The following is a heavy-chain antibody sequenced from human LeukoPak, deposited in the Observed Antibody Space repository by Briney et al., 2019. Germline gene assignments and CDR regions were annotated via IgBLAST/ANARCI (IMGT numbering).Heavy chain of an antibody. CDR3: ARDPPRDYYDILTGYYTYWYFDL. D-gene: IGHD3-9*01. CDR1: GFTFSSYS. CDR2: ISSSSSYI. J-gene: IGHJ2*01. V-gene: IGHV3-21*01. Sequence: GGSLRLSCAASGFTFSSYSMNWVRQAPGKGLEWVSSISSSSSYIYYADSVKGRFTISRDNAKNSLYLQMNSLRAEDTAAYYCARDPPRDYYDILTGYYTYWYFDLWGRGTLVTVSS.